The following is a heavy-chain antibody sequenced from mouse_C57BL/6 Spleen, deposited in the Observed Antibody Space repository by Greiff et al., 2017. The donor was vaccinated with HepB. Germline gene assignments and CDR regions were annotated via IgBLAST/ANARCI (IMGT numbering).Heavy chain of an antibody. CDR3: ARDKRRYYYAMDY. CDR1: GFTFSSYA. V-gene: IGHV5-4*01. Sequence: EVKLVESGGGLVKPGGSLKLSCAASGFTFSSYAMSWVRQTPEKRLEWVATISDGGSYTYYPDNVKGRFTISRDNAKNNLYLQMSHLKSEDTAMYYCARDKRRYYYAMDYWGQGTSVTVSS. CDR2: ISDGGSYT. D-gene: IGHD1-2*01. J-gene: IGHJ4*01.